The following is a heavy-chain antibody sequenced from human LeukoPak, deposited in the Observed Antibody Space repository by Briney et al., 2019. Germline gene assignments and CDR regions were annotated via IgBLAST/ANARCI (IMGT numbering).Heavy chain of an antibody. CDR2: MNPNSGNT. CDR1: GYTFTSYG. V-gene: IGHV1-8*01. CDR3: ARGQGSSSAFDY. D-gene: IGHD6-13*01. J-gene: IGHJ4*02. Sequence: GASVKVSCKASGYTFTSYGINWVRQATGQGLEWMGWMNPNSGNTGYAQKFRGRVTMTRNTAISTAYMELSSLRSEDTAVYYCARGQGSSSAFDYWGQGTLVTVSS.